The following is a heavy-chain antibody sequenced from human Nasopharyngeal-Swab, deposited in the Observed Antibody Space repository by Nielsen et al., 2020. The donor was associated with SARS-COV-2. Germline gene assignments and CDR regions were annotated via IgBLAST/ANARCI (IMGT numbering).Heavy chain of an antibody. J-gene: IGHJ4*02. CDR3: ARHVSSSWYAAVAGIRAFDY. Sequence: WIRQPPGKGLEWIGYIYYSGSTNYNPSLKSRVTISVDTSKNQFSLKLSSVTAADTAVYYCARHVSSSWYAAVAGIRAFDYWDQGTLVTVSS. CDR2: IYYSGST. V-gene: IGHV4-59*08. D-gene: IGHD6-13*01.